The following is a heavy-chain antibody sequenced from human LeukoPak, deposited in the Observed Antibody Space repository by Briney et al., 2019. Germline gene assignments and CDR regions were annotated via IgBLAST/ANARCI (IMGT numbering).Heavy chain of an antibody. CDR1: GGSIRSSYYY. J-gene: IGHJ4*02. CDR2: IYDSGST. V-gene: IGHV4-39*07. Sequence: SETLSLTCTVSGGSIRSSYYYWGWIRQPPGKGLEWIGSIYDSGSTNYNPSLKSRVTISVDTSKNQFSLKLSSVTAADTAVYYCARCGGRYFDYWGQGTLVTVSS. D-gene: IGHD2-21*01. CDR3: ARCGGRYFDY.